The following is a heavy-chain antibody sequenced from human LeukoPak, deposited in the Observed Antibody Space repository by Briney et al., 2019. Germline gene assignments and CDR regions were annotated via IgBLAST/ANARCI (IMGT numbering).Heavy chain of an antibody. CDR1: GASIRSGDYY. J-gene: IGHJ4*02. D-gene: IGHD7-27*01. V-gene: IGHV4-30-4*01. CDR3: ARETPGAGHFDY. CDR2: IYDSGST. Sequence: SQTLSLTCTVSGASIRSGDYYWSWIRQPPGKGLEWIGYIYDSGSTYYNPSLKSRITISVDTSENRFSLKLSSVTAADTAVYYCARETPGAGHFDYWGQGSLVTVSS.